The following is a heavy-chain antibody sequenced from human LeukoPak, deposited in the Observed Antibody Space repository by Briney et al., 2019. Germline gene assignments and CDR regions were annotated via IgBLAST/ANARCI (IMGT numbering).Heavy chain of an antibody. CDR1: GFTFSSYG. CDR3: AKVKLSSSWYLGY. CDR2: ISYDGSNK. D-gene: IGHD6-13*01. V-gene: IGHV3-30*18. J-gene: IGHJ4*02. Sequence: PGGSLRLSCAASGFTFSSYGMHWVRQAPGKGLEWVAVISYDGSNKYYADSVKGRFTISRDNSKNTLYLQMNSLRAEDTAVYYCAKVKLSSSWYLGYWGQGTPVTVSS.